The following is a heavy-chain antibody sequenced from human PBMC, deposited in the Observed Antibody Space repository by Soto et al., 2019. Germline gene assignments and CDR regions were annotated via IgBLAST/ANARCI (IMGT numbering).Heavy chain of an antibody. J-gene: IGHJ4*02. CDR3: AQGVGALDY. CDR1: GFSLSTSGVA. D-gene: IGHD1-26*01. Sequence: QITLKESGPTLVKPTQTLTLTCTFSGFSLSTSGVAVGWVRQSPGKALECLALIFWDDNKRYSPSQKSRLSVTKDTSKNQVVLTVTNMDPVDTATYYCAQGVGALDYWGQGTLVTVS. V-gene: IGHV2-5*02. CDR2: IFWDDNK.